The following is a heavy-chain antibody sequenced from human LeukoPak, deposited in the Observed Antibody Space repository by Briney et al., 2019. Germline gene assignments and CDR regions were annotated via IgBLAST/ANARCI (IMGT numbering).Heavy chain of an antibody. CDR2: TYYRSKWYN. Sequence: SQTLSLTCAISGDSVSSNSAAWNWIRQSPTRGLEWLGRTYYRSKWYNDYAVSVKSRITINPDTSKNQFSLQLNSVTPEDTAVYYCARESGLVVVPAATNYYYGMDVWGQGTTVTVSS. V-gene: IGHV6-1*01. CDR3: ARESGLVVVPAATNYYYGMDV. D-gene: IGHD2-2*01. CDR1: GDSVSSNSAA. J-gene: IGHJ6*02.